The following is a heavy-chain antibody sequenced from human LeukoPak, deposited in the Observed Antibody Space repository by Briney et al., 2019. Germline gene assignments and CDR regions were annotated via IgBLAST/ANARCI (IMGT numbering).Heavy chain of an antibody. Sequence: GGSLRLSCAASGFTFSDYYMSWLRQAPGKGLEGVSYISSSGSTIYYADSVKGRFTISRDNAKNSLYLQMNSLRAEDTAVYYCARDFARSGGVPGVYAFDIWGQGTMVTVSS. J-gene: IGHJ3*02. CDR2: ISSSGSTI. D-gene: IGHD2-15*01. CDR3: ARDFARSGGVPGVYAFDI. V-gene: IGHV3-11*04. CDR1: GFTFSDYY.